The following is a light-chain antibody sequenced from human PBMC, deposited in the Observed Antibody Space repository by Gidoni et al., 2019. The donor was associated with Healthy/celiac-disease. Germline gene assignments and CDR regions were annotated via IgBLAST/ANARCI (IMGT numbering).Light chain of an antibody. CDR2: GAS. CDR1: QSVSSSY. CDR3: QQYGSSRGVT. V-gene: IGKV3-20*01. J-gene: IGKJ3*01. Sequence: EIVLTQSPGTLSLSPGERATLSCRASQSVSSSYLAWYQQKPGTAPRLLIYGASSRDTGIPDRFSGSGSGTDFTLTISRLEPEDFAVYYCQQYGSSRGVTFGPGTKVDIK.